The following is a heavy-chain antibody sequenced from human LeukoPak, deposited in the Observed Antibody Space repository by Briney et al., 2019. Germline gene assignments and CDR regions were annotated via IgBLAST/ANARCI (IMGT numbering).Heavy chain of an antibody. CDR3: AREDGSGSYYRNWFDP. Sequence: SETLSLTCTVSGYSITNGYYWGWIRQPPGKGLEWIGSIYHTGSTFYNPSLKSRVTISVDPSKNQFSLKLSSVTAADTAVYYCAREDGSGSYYRNWFDPWGQGTLVTVSS. CDR1: GYSITNGYY. CDR2: IYHTGST. V-gene: IGHV4-38-2*02. D-gene: IGHD3-10*01. J-gene: IGHJ5*02.